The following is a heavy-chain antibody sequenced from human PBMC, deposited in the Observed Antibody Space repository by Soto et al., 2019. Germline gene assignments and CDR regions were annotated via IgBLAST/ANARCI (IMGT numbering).Heavy chain of an antibody. CDR3: VRYPVLKSLSSY. CDR2: IYAGDSET. Sequence: EVQLVQSGAEVKKPGESLKISCKGSGYSFTSYWIGWVRQMPGRGLEWMGIIYAGDSETRYSPSFQGQVTISVDKSINTAYLQWNSLKASDTAMYYCVRYPVLKSLSSYWGQGTPVTVSS. CDR1: GYSFTSYW. J-gene: IGHJ4*02. V-gene: IGHV5-51*01. D-gene: IGHD6-6*01.